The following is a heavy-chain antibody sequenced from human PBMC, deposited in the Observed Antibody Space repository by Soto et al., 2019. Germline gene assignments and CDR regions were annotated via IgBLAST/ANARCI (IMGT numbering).Heavy chain of an antibody. J-gene: IGHJ4*02. Sequence: SETLSLTCTVSGGSISSGGYYWSWIRQHPGKGLEWIGYIYYSGSTYYNPSLKSRVTISVDTSKNQFSLKLSSVTAADTAVYYCARDHYGSGSYAFDYWGQGTLVTVSS. CDR3: ARDHYGSGSYAFDY. V-gene: IGHV4-31*03. CDR1: GGSISSGGYY. D-gene: IGHD3-10*01. CDR2: IYYSGST.